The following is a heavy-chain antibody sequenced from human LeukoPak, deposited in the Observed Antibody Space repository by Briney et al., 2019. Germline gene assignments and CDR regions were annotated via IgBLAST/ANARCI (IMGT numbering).Heavy chain of an antibody. CDR1: GSTFSSYA. V-gene: IGHV3-23*01. D-gene: IGHD6-19*01. CDR2: ISGRSSST. Sequence: GGSLRLSCAAPGSTFSSYAMSWVRQAPGKGLEWVSAISGRSSSTYYADSVKGRFTISRDNSKNTLYLQMNSLRAEDTAVYYCATTPSSGWYFDYWGQGTLVTVSS. J-gene: IGHJ4*02. CDR3: ATTPSSGWYFDY.